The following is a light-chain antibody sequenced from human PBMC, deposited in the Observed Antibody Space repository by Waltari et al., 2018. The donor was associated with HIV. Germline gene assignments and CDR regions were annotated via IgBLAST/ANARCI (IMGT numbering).Light chain of an antibody. Sequence: ETILTQSPGTLSLSPGERATLSCRASQSVSSSHLAWYQQKPGQAPRLLVYDASSRATGIPDRFSGSGSGTDFILTINGLEPEDFAVYYCQQYDNSRWTFGQGTKVE. J-gene: IGKJ1*01. V-gene: IGKV3-20*01. CDR3: QQYDNSRWT. CDR1: QSVSSSH. CDR2: DAS.